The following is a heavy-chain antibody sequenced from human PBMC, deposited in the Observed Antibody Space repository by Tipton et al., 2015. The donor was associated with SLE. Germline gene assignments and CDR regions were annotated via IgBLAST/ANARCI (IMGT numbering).Heavy chain of an antibody. J-gene: IGHJ6*03. CDR1: GFTFSCYW. CDR2: IKEDGSDK. CDR3: ARDAGGLEDYMDV. D-gene: IGHD3-10*01. Sequence: SLRLSCAASGFTFSCYWMSWVRQTPGKGLEWVANIKEDGSDKYYLDSVKGRFTISRDNAKNSLWLQMNSLRVEDTAVYYCARDAGGLEDYMDVWGKGTTVTVS. V-gene: IGHV3-7*01.